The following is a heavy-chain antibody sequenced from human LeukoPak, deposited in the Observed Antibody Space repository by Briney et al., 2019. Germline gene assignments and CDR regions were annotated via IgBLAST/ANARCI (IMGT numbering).Heavy chain of an antibody. CDR2: ISGSGGST. J-gene: IGHJ4*02. D-gene: IGHD6-19*01. CDR3: ARAGAVAGLTDFDY. V-gene: IGHV3-23*01. CDR1: GFTFSSYA. Sequence: GSLRLSCAASGFTFSSYAMSWVRQAPGKGLEWVSAISGSGGSTYYADSVKGRFTISRDNSKNTLYLQMNSLRVEDTAVYYCARAGAVAGLTDFDYWGQGTLVTVSS.